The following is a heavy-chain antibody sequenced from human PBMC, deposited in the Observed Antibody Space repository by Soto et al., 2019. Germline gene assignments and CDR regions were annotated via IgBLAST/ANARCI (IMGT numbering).Heavy chain of an antibody. V-gene: IGHV3-33*01. CDR1: GFTFSSYG. J-gene: IGHJ6*02. Sequence: GGSLRLSCAASGFTFSSYGMHWVRQAPGKGLEWVAVIWYDGSNKYYADSVKGRFTISRDNSKNTLYLQMNSLRAEDTAVYYCASTQPLRHYYDSSGYQNPADYYYYGMDVWGQGTTVTVSS. CDR3: ASTQPLRHYYDSSGYQNPADYYYYGMDV. D-gene: IGHD3-22*01. CDR2: IWYDGSNK.